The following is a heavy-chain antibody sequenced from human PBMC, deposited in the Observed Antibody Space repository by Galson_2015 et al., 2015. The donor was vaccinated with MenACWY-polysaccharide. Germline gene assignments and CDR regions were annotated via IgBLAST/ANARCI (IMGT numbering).Heavy chain of an antibody. D-gene: IGHD3-16*01. CDR1: GASITSGGYF. CDR3: ARGGRAVSNKNWFDP. J-gene: IGHJ5*02. Sequence: ALSLTCAVSGASITSGGYFWSWLRQRPGEGLEWIASISYDGGAYYNPSLKRRVTISVDTPKNQFSLKLNSVTAADTAVYYCARGGRAVSNKNWFDPWGQGTLVTVSS. CDR2: ISYDGGA. V-gene: IGHV4-31*11.